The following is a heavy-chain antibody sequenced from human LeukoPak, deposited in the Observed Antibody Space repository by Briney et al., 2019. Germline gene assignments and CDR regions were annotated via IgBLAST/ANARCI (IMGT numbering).Heavy chain of an antibody. CDR2: ISSSSSYI. D-gene: IGHD1-26*01. J-gene: IGHJ4*02. V-gene: IGHV3-21*01. CDR3: ARAKSSGSYVLY. CDR1: GFTFSSYE. Sequence: GGSLRLSCAASGFTFSSYEMNWVRQAPGKGLQWVSSISSSSSYIYYADSVKGRFTISRDNAKNSLYLRMNSLRAEDTAVYYCARAKSSGSYVLYWGQGTLVSVSS.